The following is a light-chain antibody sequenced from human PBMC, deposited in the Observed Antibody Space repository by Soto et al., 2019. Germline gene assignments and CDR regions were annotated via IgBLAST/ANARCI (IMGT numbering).Light chain of an antibody. V-gene: IGKV3-20*01. CDR2: GES. Sequence: EIVLTQSPGTLSLSPGERATLSCRATQSVTTNYLAWYQQKPGQAPRLLIYGESIRATGIPDRFSGSGSGTDFTLTISRLEPEDFAVYYCQHYGSSPPNTFGQGTKLEIK. J-gene: IGKJ2*01. CDR1: QSVTTNY. CDR3: QHYGSSPPNT.